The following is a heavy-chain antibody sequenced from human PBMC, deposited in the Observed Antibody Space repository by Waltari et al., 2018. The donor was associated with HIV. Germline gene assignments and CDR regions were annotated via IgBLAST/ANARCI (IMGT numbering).Heavy chain of an antibody. CDR1: GYNFKAYY. CDR2: INPNSAGT. CDR3: ARVALPAAIHYGMDA. D-gene: IGHD2-2*01. Sequence: QVQLVQSGAEMTKPGASVKVSCQASGYNFKAYYIHWVRQAPGQGLEWMGRINPNSAGTNYAQKFQGRVTLTRDTSLNTVYMELSRLRPDDTAVYYCARVALPAAIHYGMDAWGQGTTVTVSS. V-gene: IGHV1-2*06. J-gene: IGHJ6*02.